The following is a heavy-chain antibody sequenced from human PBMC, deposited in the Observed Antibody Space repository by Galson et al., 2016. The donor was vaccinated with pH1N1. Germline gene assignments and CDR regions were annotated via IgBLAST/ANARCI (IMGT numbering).Heavy chain of an antibody. CDR2: IFWNDDK. V-gene: IGHV2-5*01. J-gene: IGHJ4*02. CDR1: GFSLSTSGVG. Sequence: PALVKPTQTLTLTCTFSGFSLSTSGVGVGWIRQPPGKALEWLALIFWNDDKRYSPSLKSRLTITKDTTKNQVFLTMTNMYPVETATYYCARIFYGDYTNYIDYGGQGTLVTVSS. CDR3: ARIFYGDYTNYIDY. D-gene: IGHD4-17*01.